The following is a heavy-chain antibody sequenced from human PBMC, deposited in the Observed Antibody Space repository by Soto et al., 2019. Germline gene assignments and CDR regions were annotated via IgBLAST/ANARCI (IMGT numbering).Heavy chain of an antibody. V-gene: IGHV3-7*01. CDR3: SRYNWNDLDAMDL. CDR1: GFTFSGYW. J-gene: IGHJ6*02. Sequence: GGSLRLSCAAPGFTFSGYWMTWVRQAPGKGLEWVANIKQDGSDKYYVDSVKGRFTISRDNAKNSLYLQMNSLRAEDTAVYYCSRYNWNDLDAMDLWGQGTTVTVSS. D-gene: IGHD1-1*01. CDR2: IKQDGSDK.